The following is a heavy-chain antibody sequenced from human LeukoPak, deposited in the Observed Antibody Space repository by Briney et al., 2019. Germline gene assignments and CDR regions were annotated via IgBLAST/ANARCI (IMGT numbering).Heavy chain of an antibody. CDR1: GYTFTSYD. CDR3: ARAIAAPGAFDI. J-gene: IGHJ3*02. V-gene: IGHV1-8*01. D-gene: IGHD6-6*01. CDR2: MNPNSGNT. Sequence: ASVKVSCKASGYTFTSYDINWVRQATGQGLEWMGWMNPNSGNTGYAQKFQGRVTMTRNTSISTAYMELSRLRSDDTAVYYCARAIAAPGAFDIWGQGTMVTVSS.